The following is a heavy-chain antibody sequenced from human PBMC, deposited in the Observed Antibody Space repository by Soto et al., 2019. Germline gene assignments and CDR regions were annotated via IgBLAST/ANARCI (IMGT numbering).Heavy chain of an antibody. Sequence: PGGSLGLSCAASGFTFSTHAMHWVRQAPGKGLECVAIVSFDGSNKYYADSVKGRFTISRDNSKNTLYLQMSGLTPEDTAFYYCARDQTGITTAGGGRIDRWGQGTLVTVSS. CDR3: ARDQTGITTAGGGRIDR. J-gene: IGHJ5*02. V-gene: IGHV3-30-3*01. CDR1: GFTFSTHA. D-gene: IGHD6-13*01. CDR2: VSFDGSNK.